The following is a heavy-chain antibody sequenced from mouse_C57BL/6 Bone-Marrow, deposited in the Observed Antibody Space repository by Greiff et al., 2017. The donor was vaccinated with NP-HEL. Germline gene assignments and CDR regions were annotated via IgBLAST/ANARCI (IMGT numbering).Heavy chain of an antibody. V-gene: IGHV14-4*01. CDR2: IDPENGDT. CDR3: TGGGNYVILFAY. Sequence: VQLQQSGAELVRPGASVKLSCTASGFNIKDDYMHWVKQRPEQGLEWIGWIDPENGDTEYASKFQGKATITADPSSNTAYLQLSSLTSEDTAVYYGTGGGNYVILFAYWGQGTLVTVSA. CDR1: GFNIKDDY. D-gene: IGHD2-1*01. J-gene: IGHJ3*01.